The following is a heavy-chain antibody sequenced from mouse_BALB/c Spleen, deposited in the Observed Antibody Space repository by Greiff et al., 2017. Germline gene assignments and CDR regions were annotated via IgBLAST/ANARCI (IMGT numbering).Heavy chain of an antibody. CDR2: ISSGSSTI. J-gene: IGHJ2*01. CDR1: GFTFSSFG. Sequence: DVHLVESGGGLVQPGGSRKLSCAASGFTFSSFGMHWVRQAPEKGLEWVAYISSGSSTIYYADTVKGRFTISRDNPKNTLFLQMTSLRSEDTAMYYCARGYGNSFDYWGQGTTLTVSS. D-gene: IGHD2-1*01. CDR3: ARGYGNSFDY. V-gene: IGHV5-17*02.